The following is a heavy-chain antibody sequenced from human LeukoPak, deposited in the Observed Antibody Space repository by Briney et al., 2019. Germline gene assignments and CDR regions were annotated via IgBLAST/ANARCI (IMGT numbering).Heavy chain of an antibody. J-gene: IGHJ3*02. V-gene: IGHV4-34*01. CDR2: INHSGST. CDR1: GGSFSGYY. Sequence: SETLSLTCAVYGGSFSGYYWSWIRQPPGKGLEWIGEINHSGSTNYNPSLKSRVTISVDTSKNQFSLKLSSVTAADTAVYYCARIPARLRRSAFDIWGQGTMVTVSS. D-gene: IGHD5-12*01. CDR3: ARIPARLRRSAFDI.